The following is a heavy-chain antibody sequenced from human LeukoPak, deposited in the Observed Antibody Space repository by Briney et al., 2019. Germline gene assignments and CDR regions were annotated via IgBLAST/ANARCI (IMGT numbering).Heavy chain of an antibody. D-gene: IGHD6-19*01. J-gene: IGHJ2*01. CDR1: AGSICSYY. CDR2: IYTTGST. Sequence: SETLSLTCSVSAGSICSYYWSWIRQPAGKGLEWIGRIYTTGSTDYNPSLKTRVTISVDTSKNQFSLKLSSVTAADTAVYYCAREGIAVPISTGGFDLWGRGTLVSVSS. CDR3: AREGIAVPISTGGFDL. V-gene: IGHV4-4*07.